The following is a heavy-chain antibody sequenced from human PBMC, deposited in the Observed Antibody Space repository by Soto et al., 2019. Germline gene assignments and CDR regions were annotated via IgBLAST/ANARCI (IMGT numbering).Heavy chain of an antibody. CDR2: IYHSGST. Sequence: SETLSLTCAVSSGYISSSNWWSWVRQPPGKGLEWIGEIYHSGSTNYNPSLKSRVTISVDKSKNQFSLKLSSVTAADTAVYYCARSGLLEWSPFDPWGQGTLVTVSS. D-gene: IGHD3-3*01. J-gene: IGHJ5*02. CDR1: SGYISSSNW. V-gene: IGHV4-4*02. CDR3: ARSGLLEWSPFDP.